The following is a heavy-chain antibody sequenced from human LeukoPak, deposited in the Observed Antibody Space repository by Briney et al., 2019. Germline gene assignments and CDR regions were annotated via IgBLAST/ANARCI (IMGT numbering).Heavy chain of an antibody. D-gene: IGHD3-3*01. V-gene: IGHV3-30*04. J-gene: IGHJ4*02. CDR1: GFTFSSYA. CDR2: ISYDGSNK. Sequence: RGSLRLSCAASGFTFSSYAMHWVRQAPGKGLEWVAVISYDGSNKYYADSVKGRFTISRDNSKNTLYLQMNSLRAEDTAVYYCARDLGFTNYDFWSGHHPLDYWGQGTLVTVSS. CDR3: ARDLGFTNYDFWSGHHPLDY.